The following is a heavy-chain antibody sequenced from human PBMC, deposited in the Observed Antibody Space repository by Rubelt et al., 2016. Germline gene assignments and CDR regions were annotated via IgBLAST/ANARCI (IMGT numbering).Heavy chain of an antibody. Sequence: GSLRLSCAASGFTFNSYWMTWVRQAPGKGLEWIGEINHSGSTNYNPSLKSRVTISADTSKNQFSLNLNSVTAADTAVYYCSRGLDSTKTGADWGQGTLVTVSS. D-gene: IGHD3-10*01. J-gene: IGHJ4*02. CDR2: INHSGST. V-gene: IGHV4-34*01. CDR1: GFTFNSYW. CDR3: SRGLDSTKTGAD.